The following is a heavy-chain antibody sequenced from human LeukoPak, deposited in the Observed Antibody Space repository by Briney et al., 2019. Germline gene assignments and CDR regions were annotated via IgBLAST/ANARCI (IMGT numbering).Heavy chain of an antibody. CDR1: GVTFNSYT. V-gene: IGHV1-69*05. Sequence: SSVKVSCKASGVTFNSYTINWVRQAPGQGLGWMGRIIPIFGTANYAQGFQGRVTITTDESTSTAYMELSSLRSEDTAVYYCATRTHNSYAEGWYFDLWGRGTLVTVSS. CDR3: ATRTHNSYAEGWYFDL. D-gene: IGHD5-18*01. CDR2: IIPIFGTA. J-gene: IGHJ2*01.